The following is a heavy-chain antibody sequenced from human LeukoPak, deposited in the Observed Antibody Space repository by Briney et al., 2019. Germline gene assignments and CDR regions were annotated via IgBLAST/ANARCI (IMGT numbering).Heavy chain of an antibody. CDR1: GFTFNTYG. J-gene: IGHJ4*02. D-gene: IGHD1-26*01. CDR2: IWSDGTHK. CDR3: AKSNSESQTTVGN. V-gene: IGHV3-33*06. Sequence: GGSLRLSCAASGFTFNTYGMHWVRQAPGKGLEWVAVIWSDGTHKYYSDSVKGRFTISRDNSKNTLYLEMNSLRVEDTAVYYCAKSNSESQTTVGNWGQGTLVSVSS.